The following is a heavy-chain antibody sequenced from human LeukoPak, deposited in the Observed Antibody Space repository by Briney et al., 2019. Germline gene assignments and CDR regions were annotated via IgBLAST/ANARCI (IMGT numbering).Heavy chain of an antibody. D-gene: IGHD6-6*01. J-gene: IGHJ5*02. Sequence: KASETLSLTCTVSGGSISSYYWSWIRPPPGQGLEWIGYIYYSGSTNYNPSLKSRVTISVDTSKNQFSLKLSSVTAADPAVYYCARVKAIARVFWFDPWGEGTLVTVSS. V-gene: IGHV4-59*01. CDR1: GGSISSYY. CDR3: ARVKAIARVFWFDP. CDR2: IYYSGST.